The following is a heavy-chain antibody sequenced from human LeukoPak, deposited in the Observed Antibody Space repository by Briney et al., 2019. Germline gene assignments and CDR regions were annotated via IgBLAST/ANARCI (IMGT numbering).Heavy chain of an antibody. J-gene: IGHJ3*02. CDR2: INTDGSST. Sequence: GGSLRLSCAASGFTFSSYWMHWVRQAPGKGLVWVSRINTDGSSTSYADSVKGRFTISRDNAKNTLYLQMNSLRAEDTAVYYCARGDIVVVPAAGAFDIWGQGTMVTVSS. CDR1: GFTFSSYW. CDR3: ARGDIVVVPAAGAFDI. V-gene: IGHV3-74*01. D-gene: IGHD2-2*01.